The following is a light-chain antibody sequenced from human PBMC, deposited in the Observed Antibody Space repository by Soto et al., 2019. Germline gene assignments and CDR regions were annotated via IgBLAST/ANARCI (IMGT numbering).Light chain of an antibody. J-gene: IGLJ2*01. CDR1: SSDVGGYNY. CDR3: SSDAGSNNLV. CDR2: EVS. V-gene: IGLV2-8*01. Sequence: QSVLTQPPSASGSPGQSVTISCTGTSSDVGGYNYVSWYQQHPGKAPKLMIYEVSKRPSGVPDRFSGSKSGNTASLTVSGLQAEDEADYYCSSDAGSNNLVFGGGTKVTV.